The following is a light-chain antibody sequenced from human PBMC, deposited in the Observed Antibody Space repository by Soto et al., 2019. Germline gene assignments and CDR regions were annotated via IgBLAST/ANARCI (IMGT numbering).Light chain of an antibody. V-gene: IGLV2-14*01. CDR2: EVN. Sequence: QSVLTQPRSVSGSPGQSVTISCTGTSSDVGGYNSVSWYQQHPGKAPKLMIYEVNNRPSGVSNRFSGSKSGNTASLTISGLQAEDEADYYCSSYTSSSTLYVFGTGTKVTVL. CDR1: SSDVGGYNS. J-gene: IGLJ1*01. CDR3: SSYTSSSTLYV.